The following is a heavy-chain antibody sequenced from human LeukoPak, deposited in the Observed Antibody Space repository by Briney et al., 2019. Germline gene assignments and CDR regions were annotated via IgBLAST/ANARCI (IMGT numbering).Heavy chain of an antibody. D-gene: IGHD3-22*01. V-gene: IGHV4-59*01. CDR3: ARLKYYYDSSGYRAEYFQH. CDR2: IYYSGST. J-gene: IGHJ1*01. Sequence: SETLSLTCTVSGGSISSYYWSRIRQPPGKGLEWIGYIYYSGSTNYSPSLKSRVTISVYTSKNQFSLKLSSVTAADTAVYYCARLKYYYDSSGYRAEYFQHWGQGTLVTVSS. CDR1: GGSISSYY.